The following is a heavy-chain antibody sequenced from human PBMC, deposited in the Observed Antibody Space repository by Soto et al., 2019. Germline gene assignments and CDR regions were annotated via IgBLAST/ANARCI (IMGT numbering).Heavy chain of an antibody. Sequence: GGFLRLACAASGFTFSSYAMHWVRQAPGKGLEWVAVISYDGSNKYYADSVKGRFTISRDNSKNTLYLQMNSLRAEDTAVYYCARDGYSGTTWHYWGQGTLVTVSS. CDR3: ARDGYSGTTWHY. CDR2: ISYDGSNK. D-gene: IGHD1-7*01. V-gene: IGHV3-30-3*01. CDR1: GFTFSSYA. J-gene: IGHJ4*02.